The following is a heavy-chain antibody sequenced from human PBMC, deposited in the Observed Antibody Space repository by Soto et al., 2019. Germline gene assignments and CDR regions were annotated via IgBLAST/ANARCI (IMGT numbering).Heavy chain of an antibody. J-gene: IGHJ4*02. D-gene: IGHD1-1*01. CDR2: IYYSGNT. Sequence: QVQLQESGPGLVKPSETLSLTCTVSGGSISSYYWSWIRQPPGKGLEWIGYIYYSGNTNYNPSLKSGVTIAVDSSKNQVSLKLSSVTAAVTAVYYCARRYGYSFDYWGQGTLVTVSS. CDR3: ARRYGYSFDY. V-gene: IGHV4-59*08. CDR1: GGSISSYY.